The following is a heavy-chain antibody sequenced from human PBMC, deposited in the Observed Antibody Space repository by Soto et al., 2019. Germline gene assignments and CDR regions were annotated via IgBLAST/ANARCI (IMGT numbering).Heavy chain of an antibody. CDR2: ISGSGGST. CDR3: AKVAGRKSPTDSIAVAGKISQYYFDY. CDR1: GFTFSSYA. Sequence: GGSLRLSCAASGFTFSSYAMSWVRQAPGKGLEWVSAISGSGGSTYYADSGKGRFTISRDNSKNTLYLQMNSLRAEDTAVYYCAKVAGRKSPTDSIAVAGKISQYYFDYWGQGTLVTVSS. D-gene: IGHD6-19*01. V-gene: IGHV3-23*01. J-gene: IGHJ4*02.